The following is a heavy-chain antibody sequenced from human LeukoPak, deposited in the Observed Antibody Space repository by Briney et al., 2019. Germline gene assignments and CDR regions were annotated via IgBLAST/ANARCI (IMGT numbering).Heavy chain of an antibody. CDR2: INHSGST. CDR1: GGSFSGYY. CDR3: ARGHRHFMQLWLY. D-gene: IGHD5-18*01. V-gene: IGHV4-34*01. Sequence: SETLSLTCAVYGGSFSGYYWSWIRQPPGKGLEWIGEINHSGSTNYNPSLKSRVTISVDTSKNQCSLKLSSVTAADTAVYYCARGHRHFMQLWLYWGQGTLVTVSS. J-gene: IGHJ4*02.